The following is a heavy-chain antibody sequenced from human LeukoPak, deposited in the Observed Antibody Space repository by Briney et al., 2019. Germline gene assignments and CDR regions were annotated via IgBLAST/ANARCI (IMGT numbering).Heavy chain of an antibody. CDR1: GFSFSSES. CDR2: ISYDGSKK. CDR3: AKEYHRVHDAFDT. D-gene: IGHD2-2*01. V-gene: IGHV3-30*18. Sequence: GGSLRLSCAASGFSFSSESMHWVRQAPGKGLEWVAVISYDGSKKYYADSVKGRFTISRDNSKSTVYLQMNSLTTEDTAVYHCAKEYHRVHDAFDTWGHGTMVTVSS. J-gene: IGHJ3*02.